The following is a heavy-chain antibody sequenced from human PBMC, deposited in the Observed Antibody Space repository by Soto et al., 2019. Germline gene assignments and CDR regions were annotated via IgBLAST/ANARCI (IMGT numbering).Heavy chain of an antibody. D-gene: IGHD3-9*01. CDR1: GFTFSSYS. Sequence: GGSLRLSCAASGFTFSSYSMNWVRQAPGKGLEWVSSISSSSSYIYYADSVKGRFTISRDNAKNSLYLQMNSLRAEDTAVYYCARGTVLRYFDWLLERINWFDPWGQGTLVTVSS. CDR2: ISSSSSYI. J-gene: IGHJ5*02. V-gene: IGHV3-21*01. CDR3: ARGTVLRYFDWLLERINWFDP.